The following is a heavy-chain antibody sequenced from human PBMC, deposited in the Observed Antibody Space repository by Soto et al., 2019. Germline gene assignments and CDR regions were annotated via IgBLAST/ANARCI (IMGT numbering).Heavy chain of an antibody. D-gene: IGHD6-19*01. CDR2: SSPRGDTI. V-gene: IGHV3-48*02. J-gene: IGHJ4*02. CDR1: GFSLANYP. CDR3: AKGPHTNVGWPYYFES. Sequence: GGSLRLSCVASGFSLANYPMNWVRQTPVKGLEWISYSSPRGDTIYYADSVEGRFTISRDNARNSLSLHMSSLRDEDSALYYCAKGPHTNVGWPYYFESWGQGVPVTVSS.